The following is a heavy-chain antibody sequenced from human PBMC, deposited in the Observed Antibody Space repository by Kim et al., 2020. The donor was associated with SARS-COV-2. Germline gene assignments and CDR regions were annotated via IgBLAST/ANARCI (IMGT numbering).Heavy chain of an antibody. Sequence: GESLRLSCAASGFTFSSYEMNWVRQAPGQGLEWVSYISSSGSTIYYADSVKGRFTISRDNAKNSLYLQMNSLRAEDTAGYYCARDPYSSSYNYYGMDVWGQGTTVTVSS. V-gene: IGHV3-48*03. J-gene: IGHJ6*02. CDR3: ARDPYSSSYNYYGMDV. D-gene: IGHD6-13*01. CDR1: GFTFSSYE. CDR2: ISSSGSTI.